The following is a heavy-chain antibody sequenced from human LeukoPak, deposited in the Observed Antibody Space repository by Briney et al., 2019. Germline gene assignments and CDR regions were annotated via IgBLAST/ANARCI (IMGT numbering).Heavy chain of an antibody. Sequence: GGSLRLSCAASGFTFSSYGMHWVRQAPGKGLEWVAVISYDGSNKYYADSVKGRFTISRDNSKNTLYLQMNSLRAEDTAVYYCAKDYPLGSGFPDYWGQGTLVTVSS. D-gene: IGHD3-16*01. V-gene: IGHV3-30*18. CDR2: ISYDGSNK. CDR3: AKDYPLGSGFPDY. CDR1: GFTFSSYG. J-gene: IGHJ4*02.